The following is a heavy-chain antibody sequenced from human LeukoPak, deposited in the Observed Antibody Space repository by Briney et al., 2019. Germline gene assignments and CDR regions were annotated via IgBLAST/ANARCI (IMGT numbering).Heavy chain of an antibody. CDR2: ISSSGSTI. Sequence: GGSLRLSCAASGFTFSHYYMSWIRLAPGKGLEWVSYISSSGSTIYYADSVKGRFTISRDNAKNSLHLQMNSLRAEDTAVYYCARGTTVTSYYFDYWGQGTLVTVSS. D-gene: IGHD4-17*01. V-gene: IGHV3-11*01. CDR1: GFTFSHYY. CDR3: ARGTTVTSYYFDY. J-gene: IGHJ4*02.